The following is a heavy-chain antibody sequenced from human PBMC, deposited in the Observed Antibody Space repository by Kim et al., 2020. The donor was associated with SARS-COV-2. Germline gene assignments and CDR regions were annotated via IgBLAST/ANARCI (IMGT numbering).Heavy chain of an antibody. J-gene: IGHJ2*01. CDR1: GFTVDGYY. CDR3: GKGISPSSSSDLGDFDI. Sequence: GGSLRLSCVASGFTVDGYYMRWVRHAPGKGLEWVSGISSGGSTIDDSASVKGRTIISSNNDKSLLYLQMNSLTPETTAVYYCGKGISPSSSSDLGDFDI. D-gene: IGHD2-2*01. CDR2: ISSGGSTI. V-gene: IGHV3-9*01.